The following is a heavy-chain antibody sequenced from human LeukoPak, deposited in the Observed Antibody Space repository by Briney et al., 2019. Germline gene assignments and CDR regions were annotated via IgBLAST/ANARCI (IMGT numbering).Heavy chain of an antibody. Sequence: SQTLSLTRTVSGGSISSGGYYWSWIRQHPGKGLEWIGYIYYSGSTYYNPSLKSRVTISVDTSKNQFSLKLSSVTAADTAVYYCAREKENLDTAMGSYSGFDPWGQGTLVTVSS. CDR2: IYYSGST. CDR1: GGSISSGGYY. V-gene: IGHV4-31*03. D-gene: IGHD5-18*01. J-gene: IGHJ5*02. CDR3: AREKENLDTAMGSYSGFDP.